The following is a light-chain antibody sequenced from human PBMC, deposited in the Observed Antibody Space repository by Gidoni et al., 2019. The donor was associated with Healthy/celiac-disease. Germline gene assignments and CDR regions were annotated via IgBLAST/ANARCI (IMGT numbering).Light chain of an antibody. CDR1: QSVSSSY. CDR2: GAS. V-gene: IGKV3-20*01. J-gene: IGKJ1*01. Sequence: EIVLTQSPGTLSLSPGERATLSGRASQSVSSSYLAWYQHKPGQTPRLLIYGASSRATGIPDRFSGSGSGTDFTLTISRLEPEDIAVYYCQQYGSSPVTFGQGTKVEIK. CDR3: QQYGSSPVT.